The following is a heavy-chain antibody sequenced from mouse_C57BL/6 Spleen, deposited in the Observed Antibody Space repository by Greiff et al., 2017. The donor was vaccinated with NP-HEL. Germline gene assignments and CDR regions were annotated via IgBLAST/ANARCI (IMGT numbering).Heavy chain of an antibody. CDR2: ISSGSSTI. CDR3: ARSYGYYYGSSDY. V-gene: IGHV5-17*01. J-gene: IGHJ2*01. D-gene: IGHD1-1*01. CDR1: GFTFSDYG. Sequence: EVKLVESGGGLVKPGGSLKLSCAASGFTFSDYGMHWVRQAPEKGLEWVAYISSGSSTIYYADTVKGRFTISRDNAKNTLFLQMTSLRSEDTAMYYCARSYGYYYGSSDYWGQGTTLTVSS.